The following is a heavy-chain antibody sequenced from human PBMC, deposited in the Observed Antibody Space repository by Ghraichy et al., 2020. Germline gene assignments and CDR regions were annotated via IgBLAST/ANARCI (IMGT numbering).Heavy chain of an antibody. V-gene: IGHV3-66*02. D-gene: IGHD1-7*01. J-gene: IGHJ4*02. CDR2: RYSGGSA. Sequence: GGSLRLSCAASGFTVSSNFMTWVRQAPGKGLEWVSVRYSGGSAYYADSVKGRFTISRDNYKNTVDLQMNSLTTEDTAGYYCARGATGAWDYHFDYWGQGALLPVS. CDR3: ARGATGAWDYHFDY. CDR1: GFTVSSNF.